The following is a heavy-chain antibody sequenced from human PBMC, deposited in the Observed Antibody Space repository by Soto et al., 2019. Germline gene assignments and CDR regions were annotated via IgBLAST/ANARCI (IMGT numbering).Heavy chain of an antibody. CDR1: GGTFSSYA. Sequence: SVKVSCKASGGTFSSYAISWVRQAPGQGLEWMGGIIPIFGTANYAQKFQGRVTITADKSTSTAYMELSSLRSEDTAVYYCARAGYYGSGVDYWGQGTLVTVS. D-gene: IGHD3-10*01. CDR2: IIPIFGTA. J-gene: IGHJ4*02. V-gene: IGHV1-69*06. CDR3: ARAGYYGSGVDY.